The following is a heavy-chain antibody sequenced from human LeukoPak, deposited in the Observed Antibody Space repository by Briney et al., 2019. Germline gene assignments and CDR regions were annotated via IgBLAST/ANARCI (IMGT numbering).Heavy chain of an antibody. CDR3: ARMFGELLSWHYYYYMDV. Sequence: SETLSLTCAIYSESFSGYFWSWIRQPPGKGLEWIGEINYSGSTNYNPSLKSRVTISVDTSKNQFSLKLSSVTAADTAVYYCARMFGELLSWHYYYYMDVWGKGTTVTISS. J-gene: IGHJ6*03. D-gene: IGHD3-10*02. CDR1: SESFSGYF. V-gene: IGHV4-34*01. CDR2: INYSGST.